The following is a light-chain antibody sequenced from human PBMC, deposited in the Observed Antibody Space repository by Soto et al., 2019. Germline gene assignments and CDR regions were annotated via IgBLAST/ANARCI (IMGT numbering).Light chain of an antibody. V-gene: IGLV2-14*01. CDR2: EVS. CDR1: SGDVGGYNY. J-gene: IGLJ1*01. CDR3: NSYTRSTTPYI. Sequence: QSALTQPASVSGSPGQSITISCTGTSGDVGGYNYVSWYQQHPGKAPKLMIYEVSNQPPGLPNRISGSKARNTASLTISGLQAEDEADYCCNSYTRSTTPYIYGTGTKVTVL.